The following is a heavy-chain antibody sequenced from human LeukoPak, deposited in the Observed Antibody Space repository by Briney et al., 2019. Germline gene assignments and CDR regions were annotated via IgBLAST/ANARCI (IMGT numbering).Heavy chain of an antibody. J-gene: IGHJ4*02. CDR1: GFTFSSYS. CDR3: ARDAYGSGSSWFGY. V-gene: IGHV3-48*01. D-gene: IGHD3-10*01. CDR2: ISSSSSTI. Sequence: PGGSLRLPCAASGFTFSSYSMNWVRQAPGKGLEWVSYISSSSSTIYYADSVKGRFTISRDNAKNSLYLQMNSLRAEDTAVYYCARDAYGSGSSWFGYWGQGTLVTVSS.